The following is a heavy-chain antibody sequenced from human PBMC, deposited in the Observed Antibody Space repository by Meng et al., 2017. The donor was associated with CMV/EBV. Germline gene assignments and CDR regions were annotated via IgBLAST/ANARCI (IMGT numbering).Heavy chain of an antibody. V-gene: IGHV3-20*04. CDR3: ARDKASLNDFWSGYWYFDL. CDR2: INWNGGRT. Sequence: GESLKISCAASGFTFDGCGMSWVRQAPGKGLEWVSGINWNGGRTGYADSVKGRFTISRDNAKNSLYLQMNSLRAADTALYYCARDKASLNDFWSGYWYFDLWGRGTLVTVSS. CDR1: GFTFDGCG. D-gene: IGHD3-3*01. J-gene: IGHJ2*01.